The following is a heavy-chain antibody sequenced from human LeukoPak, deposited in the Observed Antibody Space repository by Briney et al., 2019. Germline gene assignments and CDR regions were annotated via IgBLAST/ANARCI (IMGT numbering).Heavy chain of an antibody. Sequence: ASVKVSCKASGYTFTGYYMHWVRQAPGQGLEWMGWINPNSGNTNYAQKLQGRVTMTTDTSTSTAYMELRSLRSDDTAVYYCARDRYDFWSGYVRENFDYWGQGTLVTVSS. CDR3: ARDRYDFWSGYVRENFDY. CDR2: INPNSGNT. V-gene: IGHV1-18*04. J-gene: IGHJ4*02. D-gene: IGHD3-3*01. CDR1: GYTFTGYY.